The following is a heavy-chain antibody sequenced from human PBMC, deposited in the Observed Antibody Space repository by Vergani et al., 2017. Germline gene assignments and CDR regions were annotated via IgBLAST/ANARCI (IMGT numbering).Heavy chain of an antibody. Sequence: QVQLQESGPGLVKPSETLSLTCAVSGYSISSGYYWGWIRQPPGKGLEWIVSIYHSGSTYYNPSLKSRVTISVDTSKNLFSRKLRSVTAADSAVYYCARQTRPLYYYGSGQPGTFWFDPWGQGTLVTVSS. V-gene: IGHV4-38-2*01. CDR1: GYSISSGYY. CDR3: ARQTRPLYYYGSGQPGTFWFDP. D-gene: IGHD3-10*01. CDR2: IYHSGST. J-gene: IGHJ5*02.